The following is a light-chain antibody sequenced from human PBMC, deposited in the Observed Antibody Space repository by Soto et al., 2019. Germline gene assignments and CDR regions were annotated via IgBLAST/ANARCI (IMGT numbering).Light chain of an antibody. CDR3: QQYYDWPT. V-gene: IGKV3-15*01. J-gene: IGKJ1*01. Sequence: EIVMTQSPATLSLSPGERATLSCRASQRITTVAWYQQKPGQPPRLLIYGLSIRAPGVPARFSVSGSGTEFTLTISSLQSEDFAVYFCQQYYDWPTFGQGTRVEVK. CDR2: GLS. CDR1: QRITT.